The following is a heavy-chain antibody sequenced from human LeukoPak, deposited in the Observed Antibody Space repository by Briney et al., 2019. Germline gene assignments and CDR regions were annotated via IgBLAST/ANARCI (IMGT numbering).Heavy chain of an antibody. V-gene: IGHV4-59*12. CDR2: IYYSGST. J-gene: IGHJ4*02. CDR1: GGSISSYY. CDR3: ARGFQDYDILTGYDREYYFDY. D-gene: IGHD3-9*01. Sequence: KPSETLSLTCTVSGGSISSYYWSWIRQPPGKGLEWIGYIYYSGSTYYNPSLKSRVTISVDTSKNQFSLKLSSVTAADTAVYYCARGFQDYDILTGYDREYYFDYWGQGTLVTVSS.